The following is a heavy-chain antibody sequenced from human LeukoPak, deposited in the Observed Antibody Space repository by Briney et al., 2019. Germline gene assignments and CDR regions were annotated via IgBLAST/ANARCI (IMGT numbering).Heavy chain of an antibody. Sequence: PSETLSLTCAVYGGSFSGYYWSWTRQPPGKGLEWTGEINHSGSTNYNPSLKSRVTISVDTSKNQFSLKLRSVTAADTAVYYCARPSGDILTGYYGLWGQGTLVTVSS. CDR1: GGSFSGYY. V-gene: IGHV4-34*01. CDR2: INHSGST. CDR3: ARPSGDILTGYYGL. D-gene: IGHD3-9*01. J-gene: IGHJ4*02.